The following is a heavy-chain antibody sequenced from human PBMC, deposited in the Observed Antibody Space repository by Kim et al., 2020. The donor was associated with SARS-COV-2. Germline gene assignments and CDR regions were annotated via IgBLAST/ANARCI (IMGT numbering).Heavy chain of an antibody. J-gene: IGHJ5*02. CDR3: ARVALGSSSWYWFDP. CDR1: GFTFSDYY. Sequence: GGSLRLSCAASGFTFSDYYMSGIRQAPGKGLEWLSYISSVTNYTNYADSVEGRFTISRDNAKNSLFLQMNSLRAEDTAVYYCARVALGSSSWYWFDPWGQGTLVTVSS. D-gene: IGHD6-13*01. V-gene: IGHV3-11*05. CDR2: ISSVTNYT.